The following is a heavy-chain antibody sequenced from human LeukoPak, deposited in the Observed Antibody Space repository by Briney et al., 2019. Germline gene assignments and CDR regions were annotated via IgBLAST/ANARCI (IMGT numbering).Heavy chain of an antibody. CDR1: GFTFSTYG. CDR2: ISSGSDSI. CDR3: ARAEALLPYLY. V-gene: IGHV3-48*02. D-gene: IGHD2-15*01. J-gene: IGHJ4*02. Sequence: GGSLTLSCAASGFTFSTYGINWVRQAPGKGLEWVSYISSGSDSIHYADSLKGRFTVSRDNAKNSLFLQMNSLRDEDTAVYYCARAEALLPYLYWGQGTLVTVSS.